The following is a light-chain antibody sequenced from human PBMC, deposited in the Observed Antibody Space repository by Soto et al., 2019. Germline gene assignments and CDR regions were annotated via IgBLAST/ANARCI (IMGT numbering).Light chain of an antibody. V-gene: IGKV1-5*01. CDR2: DAS. CDR3: QQYNGWT. Sequence: DIRLTQSPSTLSASLGDRVTVTCRASQSVGTWLAWYQKKPGRAPNLLIYDASTLASAVPSRFSGSGSGTEFTLTISSLQSDDFATYYCQQYNGWTFGQGTKVDTK. CDR1: QSVGTW. J-gene: IGKJ1*01.